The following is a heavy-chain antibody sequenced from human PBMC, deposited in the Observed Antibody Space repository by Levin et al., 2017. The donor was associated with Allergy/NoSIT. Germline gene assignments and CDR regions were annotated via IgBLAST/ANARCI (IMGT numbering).Heavy chain of an antibody. J-gene: IGHJ3*02. CDR3: ARDRVTIFGVDAFDI. CDR1: GYTFTGYY. Sequence: ASVKVSCKASGYTFTGYYMHWVRQAPGQGLEWMGRINPNSGGTNYAQKFQGRVTMTRDTSISTAYMELSRLRSDDTAVYYCARDRVTIFGVDAFDIWGQGTMVTVSS. CDR2: INPNSGGT. V-gene: IGHV1-2*06. D-gene: IGHD3-3*01.